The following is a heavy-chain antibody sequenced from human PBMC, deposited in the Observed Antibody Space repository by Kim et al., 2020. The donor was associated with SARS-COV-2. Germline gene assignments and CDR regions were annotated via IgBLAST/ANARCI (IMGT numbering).Heavy chain of an antibody. V-gene: IGHV4-39*01. CDR2: VSSIGRT. CDR3: ARHNPDHSGFRLWYFVL. D-gene: IGHD3-22*01. Sequence: SETLSLTYTVSGDSITTSPYFWAWIRQPPGKGLEWIGSVSSIGRTYYRPSLKSRVSILADTSDNHFSLKLNFMTAADTAVHYCARHNPDHSGFRLWYFVLWCHGTLVTVSS. J-gene: IGHJ2*01. CDR1: GDSITTSPYF.